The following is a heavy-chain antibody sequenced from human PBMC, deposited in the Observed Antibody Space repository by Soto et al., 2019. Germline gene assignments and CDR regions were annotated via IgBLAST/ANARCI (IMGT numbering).Heavy chain of an antibody. Sequence: SEPVSCKASEYTFTTYDINWSRQATGQGLEWMGWMNPNSGNTGYAQKFQGRVTMTRNTSISTAYMELSSLRSEDTAVYYCAREGSSSSVPMDVWGKGTTVTVSS. CDR2: MNPNSGNT. CDR1: EYTFTTYD. CDR3: AREGSSSSVPMDV. V-gene: IGHV1-8*01. D-gene: IGHD6-13*01. J-gene: IGHJ6*03.